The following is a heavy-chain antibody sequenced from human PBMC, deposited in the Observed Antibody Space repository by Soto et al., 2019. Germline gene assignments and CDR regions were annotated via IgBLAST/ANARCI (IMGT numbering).Heavy chain of an antibody. J-gene: IGHJ3*02. V-gene: IGHV4-34*01. D-gene: IGHD2-2*02. Sequence: SETLSLTCAVYGGSFSGYYWSWIRQPPGKGLEWIGEINHSGSTNYNPSLKSRVTISVDTSKNQFSLKLSSVTAADTAVYYCARGRVVVVPAAIQGAFDIWGQGTMVTVS. CDR3: ARGRVVVVPAAIQGAFDI. CDR2: INHSGST. CDR1: GGSFSGYY.